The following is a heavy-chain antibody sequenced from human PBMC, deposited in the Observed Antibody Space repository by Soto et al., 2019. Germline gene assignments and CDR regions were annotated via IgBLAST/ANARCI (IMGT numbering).Heavy chain of an antibody. V-gene: IGHV3-7*01. CDR1: GFTFISYW. CDR3: ARDRWLTY. D-gene: IGHD5-18*01. CDR2: IKQDGSEK. J-gene: IGHJ4*02. Sequence: GGSLILSCAASGFTFISYWMSWVRQAPGKGLEWVANIKQDGSEKYYVDSVKGRFTISRDNAKNSLFLQLNSLRAGDTAVYYCARDRWLTYWGLGTLVTVSS.